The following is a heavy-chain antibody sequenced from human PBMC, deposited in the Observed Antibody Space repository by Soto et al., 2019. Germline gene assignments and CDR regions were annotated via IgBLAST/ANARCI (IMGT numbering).Heavy chain of an antibody. J-gene: IGHJ5*02. D-gene: IGHD3-3*01. Sequence: QITLKESCPTLVKPTQTLTLNCTFSGFSLSTSGVGVGWIRQPPGKALEWLALIYWVDDERYSPSLKRRLTITKDTSKNQVVLTMTNMDPVDTATYYGARAKTIFGVVSKFYPWGQGTLVTVSS. CDR3: ARAKTIFGVVSKFYP. CDR1: GFSLSTSGVG. CDR2: IYWVDDE. V-gene: IGHV2-5*02.